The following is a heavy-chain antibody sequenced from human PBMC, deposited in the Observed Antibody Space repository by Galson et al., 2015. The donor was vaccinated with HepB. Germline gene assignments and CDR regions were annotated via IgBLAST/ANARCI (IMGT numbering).Heavy chain of an antibody. Sequence: QSGAEVKKPGESLKISCKGSGYSFTTYWISWVRQMPGKGLEWMGRIDPSDSYTYYSPSFQGHVFISVDKAITTVYLQWSSLKASDTAMYYCARHRGIGELVWEHWGQGTLVTVSS. CDR1: GYSFTTYW. D-gene: IGHD3-10*01. CDR3: ARHRGIGELVWEH. CDR2: IDPSDSYT. V-gene: IGHV5-10-1*01. J-gene: IGHJ1*01.